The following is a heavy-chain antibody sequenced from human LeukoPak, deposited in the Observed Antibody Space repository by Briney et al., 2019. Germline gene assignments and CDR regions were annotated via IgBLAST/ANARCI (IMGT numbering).Heavy chain of an antibody. CDR3: ASPYVWGSYRPDAFDI. CDR1: GYTFTSYY. J-gene: IGHJ3*02. V-gene: IGHV1-46*01. Sequence: GASVKVSCKASGYTFTSYYMHWVRQAPGQGLEWMGIINPSGGSTSYAQKFQGRVTMTEDTSTDTAYMELSSLRSEDTAVYYCASPYVWGSYRPDAFDIWGQGTMVTVSS. CDR2: INPSGGST. D-gene: IGHD3-16*02.